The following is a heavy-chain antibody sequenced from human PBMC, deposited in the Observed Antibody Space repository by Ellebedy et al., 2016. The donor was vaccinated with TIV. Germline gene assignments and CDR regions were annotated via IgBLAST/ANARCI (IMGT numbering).Heavy chain of an antibody. CDR3: ARRGSYGDYAVQVNNWFDA. CDR1: GFSFRSYW. D-gene: IGHD4-17*01. J-gene: IGHJ5*02. Sequence: GESLKISCVASGFSFRSYWMSWVRQAPGKGLEWVANIYQDGSNQYYVDSVKGRFTISRDNANKSLFLQMNSLRVEDTAVYYCARRGSYGDYAVQVNNWFDAWGQGTLVTVSS. V-gene: IGHV3-7*01. CDR2: IYQDGSNQ.